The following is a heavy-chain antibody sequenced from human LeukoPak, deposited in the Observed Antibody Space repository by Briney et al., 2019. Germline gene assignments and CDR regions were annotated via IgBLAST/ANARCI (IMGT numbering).Heavy chain of an antibody. CDR3: TRDGVQWLVLV. CDR2: TKNKTNRGTT. V-gene: IGHV3-49*04. J-gene: IGHJ4*02. Sequence: GGSLRLSCAASGFTFSSYWMSWVRQAPGKGLEWVGFTKNKTNRGTTEYAASVKGRSTISRDDSKSIAYLQMNSLKTEDTAVYYYTRDGVQWLVLVWGQGTLVTVSS. D-gene: IGHD6-19*01. CDR1: GFTFSSYW.